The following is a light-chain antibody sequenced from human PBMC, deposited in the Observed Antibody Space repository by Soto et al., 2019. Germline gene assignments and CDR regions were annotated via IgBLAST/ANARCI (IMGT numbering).Light chain of an antibody. J-gene: IGLJ2*01. CDR1: KLGDKY. CDR3: QAWDSSTAYVV. Sequence: SYELTQPPSVSESPGQTASITCSGDKLGDKYACWYQQKPGQSPVLVIYQDSKRPSGIPERFSGSNSGNTATLTISGTQAMDEADYYCQAWDSSTAYVVFGGGTKVTVL. CDR2: QDS. V-gene: IGLV3-1*01.